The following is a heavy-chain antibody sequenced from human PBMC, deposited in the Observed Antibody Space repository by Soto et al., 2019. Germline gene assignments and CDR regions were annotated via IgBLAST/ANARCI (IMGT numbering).Heavy chain of an antibody. Sequence: QVQLVQSGDEVKKTGASVKVSCKASGYIFVNYGIAWVRQAPGQGLEGMGWISPYTGNTHSASKVQGRLTMTTDTSTSTAYMDLGSLTSDDTAVYYCVMVDNYVTPTPQDVWGQGTTVTVSS. CDR2: ISPYTGNT. CDR1: GYIFVNYG. V-gene: IGHV1-18*01. D-gene: IGHD3-16*01. J-gene: IGHJ6*02. CDR3: VMVDNYVTPTPQDV.